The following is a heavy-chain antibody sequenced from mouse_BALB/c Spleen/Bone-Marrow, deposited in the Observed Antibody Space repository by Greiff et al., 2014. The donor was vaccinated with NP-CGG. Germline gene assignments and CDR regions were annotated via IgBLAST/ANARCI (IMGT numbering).Heavy chain of an antibody. CDR3: ARRDGSYFDY. CDR2: INPGGGGT. V-gene: IGHV1-54*01. Sequence: VKLMESGAELVRPGTSVKVSCKASGYAFTNYLIEWVKQRPGQGLEWIGMINPGGGGTNYNEKFKGKATLTADKSSSTAYMQLSSLTSDDSAVYFCARRDGSYFDYWGQGTTLTVSS. D-gene: IGHD3-3*01. J-gene: IGHJ2*01. CDR1: GYAFTNYL.